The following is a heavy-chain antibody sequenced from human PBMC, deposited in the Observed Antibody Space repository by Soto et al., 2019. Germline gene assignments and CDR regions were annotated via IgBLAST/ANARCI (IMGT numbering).Heavy chain of an antibody. J-gene: IGHJ4*02. CDR1: GGSISSGGYS. Sequence: QLQLQESGSGLVKPSQTLSLTCAVSGGSISSGGYSWSWIRQPPGKGLEWIGYIYHGESTYYNPSLKSRVTISVDRSKNQFSLKLSSVTAADTAVYYCVRAEGGIFDYWGQGTLVTVSS. CDR3: VRAEGGIFDY. CDR2: IYHGEST. V-gene: IGHV4-30-2*01.